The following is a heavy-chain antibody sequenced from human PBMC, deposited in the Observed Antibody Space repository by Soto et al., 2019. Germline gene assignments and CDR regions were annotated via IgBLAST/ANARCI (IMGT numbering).Heavy chain of an antibody. J-gene: IGHJ4*02. CDR1: GFTFSSYA. Sequence: PGGSLRLSCAASGFTFSSYAMSWVRQAPGKGLEWVSAISGSGGSTYYADSVKGRFTISRDNSKNTLYLQMNSLRAEDTAVHYCAKDPSITIFGVVIFWGQGTLVTVSS. D-gene: IGHD3-3*01. CDR2: ISGSGGST. CDR3: AKDPSITIFGVVIF. V-gene: IGHV3-23*01.